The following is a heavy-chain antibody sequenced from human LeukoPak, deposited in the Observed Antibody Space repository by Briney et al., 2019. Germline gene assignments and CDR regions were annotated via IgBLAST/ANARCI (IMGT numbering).Heavy chain of an antibody. J-gene: IGHJ4*02. V-gene: IGHV1-2*02. CDR3: VREGEGPLSKDFDY. D-gene: IGHD2/OR15-2a*01. CDR2: IGPHSTFT. Sequence: ASVKGSCKSSGFTFTDHYIHWVRQGPGQGLEWMGYIGPHSTFTSSPQEFQGRVTMTRDASMSTAYMELTRLTSDDTAVYYCVREGEGPLSKDFDYWGQGTLVTVSS. CDR1: GFTFTDHY.